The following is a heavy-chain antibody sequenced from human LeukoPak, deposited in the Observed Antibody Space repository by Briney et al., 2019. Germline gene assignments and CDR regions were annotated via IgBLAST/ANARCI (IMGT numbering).Heavy chain of an antibody. CDR3: VPGFLGTAMVTTLRDY. Sequence: ASVKVSCKASGGTFSSYAISWVRQAPGQGLEWMGWINPNSGGTNFAQKFQGRVTMTGDTSISTAYMEMSRVTSDDTAVYYCVPGFLGTAMVTTLRDYWGQGTLVTVST. J-gene: IGHJ4*02. D-gene: IGHD5-18*01. V-gene: IGHV1-2*02. CDR2: INPNSGGT. CDR1: GGTFSSYA.